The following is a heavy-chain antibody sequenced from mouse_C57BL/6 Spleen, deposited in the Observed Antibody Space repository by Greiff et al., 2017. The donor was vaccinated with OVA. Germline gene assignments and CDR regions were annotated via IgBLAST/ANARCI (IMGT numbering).Heavy chain of an antibody. CDR1: GYTFTDYN. V-gene: IGHV1-22*01. D-gene: IGHD2-4*01. Sequence: VQLQQSGPELVKPGASVKMSCKASGYTFTDYNMHWVKQSHGKSLEWIGYINPNNGGTSYNQKFKGKATLTVNKSSSTAYMELRSLTSEDSAVYYCAEGGYYDYDGRFAYWGQGTLVTVSA. CDR2: INPNNGGT. CDR3: AEGGYYDYDGRFAY. J-gene: IGHJ3*01.